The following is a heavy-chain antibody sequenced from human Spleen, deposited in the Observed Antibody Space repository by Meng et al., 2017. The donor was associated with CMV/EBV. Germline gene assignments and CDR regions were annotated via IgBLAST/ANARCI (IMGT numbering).Heavy chain of an antibody. J-gene: IGHJ4*02. V-gene: IGHV4-61*01. D-gene: IGHD3-22*01. CDR1: SSGSYY. CDR2: MYDSGAS. CDR3: ARGEDYYDSSGYYSCYFDY. Sequence: SSGSYYLSWIRQLPGKGLEWIGYMYDSGASNYNPSLKSRVTISVDTSKNQFSLRLSSVTAADTAVYYCARGEDYYDSSGYYSCYFDYWGPGTLVTVSS.